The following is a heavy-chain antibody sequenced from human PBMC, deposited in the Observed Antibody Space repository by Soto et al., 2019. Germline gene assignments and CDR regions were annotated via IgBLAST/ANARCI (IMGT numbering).Heavy chain of an antibody. CDR3: ARSPRYSGYTFQPYYYGMDV. Sequence: SVKVSCKASGGTFSSYAISWVRQAPGQGLEWMGGIIPIFGTANYAQKFQGRVTITADKSTSTAYMELSSLRSEDTAVYYCARSPRYSGYTFQPYYYGMDVWGQGTTVTVSS. CDR2: IIPIFGTA. V-gene: IGHV1-69*06. D-gene: IGHD5-12*01. J-gene: IGHJ6*02. CDR1: GGTFSSYA.